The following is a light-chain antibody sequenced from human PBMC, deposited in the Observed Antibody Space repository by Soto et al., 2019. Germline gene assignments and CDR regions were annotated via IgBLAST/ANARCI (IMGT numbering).Light chain of an antibody. CDR3: QQRSKWPLIT. CDR1: PTVRHNY. Sequence: EFVLPQSPGTLSLSPGASDTLSGRARPTVRHNYLAWYQQKPGQAPRLLIYDASSRATGIPARFSGSGSGTDFTLTISSLEPEDFAVYYCQQRSKWPLITFGQGTRLEIK. V-gene: IGKV3-11*01. CDR2: DAS. J-gene: IGKJ5*01.